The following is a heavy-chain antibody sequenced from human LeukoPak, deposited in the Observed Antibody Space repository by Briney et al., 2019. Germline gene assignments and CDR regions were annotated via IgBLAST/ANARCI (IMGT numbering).Heavy chain of an antibody. Sequence: SETLSLTCTVSGGSISSSSYYWGWIRQPPGKGLEWIGEINHSGSTNYNPSLKSRVTISVDTSKNQFSLKLSSVTAADTAVYYCARARLAGRYYYDSSGYYHYFDYWGQGTLVTVSS. CDR1: GGSISSSSYY. V-gene: IGHV4-39*07. CDR3: ARARLAGRYYYDSSGYYHYFDY. J-gene: IGHJ4*02. CDR2: INHSGST. D-gene: IGHD3-22*01.